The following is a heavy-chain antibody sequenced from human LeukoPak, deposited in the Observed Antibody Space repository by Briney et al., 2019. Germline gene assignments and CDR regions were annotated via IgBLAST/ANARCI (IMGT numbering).Heavy chain of an antibody. V-gene: IGHV3-23*01. CDR3: AKTTVATGSHFDY. Sequence: GGSLRLSCAASGFTFSSYAMSWVRRAPGKGLEWVSAITGSGSNTYYADSVRGRFTISRDNSKDTLYLQMKSLRADDTAVYYCAKTTVATGSHFDYWGQGTQVTVSS. CDR2: ITGSGSNT. J-gene: IGHJ4*02. D-gene: IGHD5-12*01. CDR1: GFTFSSYA.